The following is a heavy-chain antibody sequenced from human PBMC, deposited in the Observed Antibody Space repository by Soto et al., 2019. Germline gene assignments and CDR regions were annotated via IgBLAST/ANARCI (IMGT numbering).Heavy chain of an antibody. CDR2: TNPNNGST. CDR3: ARGHSTDCSNGVCSFFYNHEMDV. D-gene: IGHD2-8*01. Sequence: ASVKVSCKASGYTFIAHYIHWVRQATGKGLEWIGWTNPNNGSTKYAQKFQGRVTMTRDTSITTAYMDLTRLRADDTAVYYCARGHSTDCSNGVCSFFYNHEMDVWGQGTPITV. V-gene: IGHV1-2*02. CDR1: GYTFIAHY. J-gene: IGHJ6*02.